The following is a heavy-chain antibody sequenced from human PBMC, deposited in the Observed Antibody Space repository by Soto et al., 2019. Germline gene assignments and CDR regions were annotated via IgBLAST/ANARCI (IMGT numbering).Heavy chain of an antibody. D-gene: IGHD2-2*01. CDR3: AKTPISYCSSASCYRYFDI. Sequence: EVQLAESGGGLVQPGGSLRLSCAASGFSFSSHWMHWIRQDPEKGLVWVSHINRDGSSTAYADSVKGRFTISRDNAKNTLYLQMDSLRADETAVYYCAKTPISYCSSASCYRYFDIWGQGTLVTVSS. CDR2: INRDGSST. V-gene: IGHV3-74*01. CDR1: GFSFSSHW. J-gene: IGHJ4*02.